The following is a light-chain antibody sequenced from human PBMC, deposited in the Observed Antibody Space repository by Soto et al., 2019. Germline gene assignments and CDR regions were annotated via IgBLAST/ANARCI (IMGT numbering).Light chain of an antibody. J-gene: IGKJ1*01. Sequence: DIQMTQSPSTLSGSVGDRVTITCRASQTISSWLAWYPQKPGKAPKLLLYKASTLKSGVPSRVSGSGSGTEFTLTISSLQPDDFATDYCQHYNSYSEEFGQGTKVERK. V-gene: IGKV1-5*03. CDR1: QTISSW. CDR2: KAS. CDR3: QHYNSYSEE.